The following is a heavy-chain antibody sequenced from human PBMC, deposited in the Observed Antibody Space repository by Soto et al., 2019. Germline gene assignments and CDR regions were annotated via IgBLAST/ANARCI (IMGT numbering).Heavy chain of an antibody. V-gene: IGHV3-48*03. CDR1: GFTFSSYE. J-gene: IGHJ4*02. D-gene: IGHD2-8*01. CDR2: ISSSGSTI. CDR3: ARASDILLMVYARHGHFDY. Sequence: GSLRLSCAASGFTFSSYEMNWVRQAPGKGLEWVSYISSSGSTIYYADSVKGRFTISRDNAKNSLYLQMNSLRAEDTAVYYCARASDILLMVYARHGHFDYWGQGTLVTVS.